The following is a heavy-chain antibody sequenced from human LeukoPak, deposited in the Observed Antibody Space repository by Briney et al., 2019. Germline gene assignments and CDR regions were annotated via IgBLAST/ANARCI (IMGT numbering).Heavy chain of an antibody. Sequence: ASVKVSCKASGGTFNSYAISWVRQAPGQGLEWMGGIIPIFGTANYAQKFQGRVTITTDESTSTAYMELSSLRSEDTAVYYCAIRITMVRGVHHDAFDIWGQGTMVTVSS. CDR3: AIRITMVRGVHHDAFDI. V-gene: IGHV1-69*05. D-gene: IGHD3-10*01. CDR1: GGTFNSYA. CDR2: IIPIFGTA. J-gene: IGHJ3*02.